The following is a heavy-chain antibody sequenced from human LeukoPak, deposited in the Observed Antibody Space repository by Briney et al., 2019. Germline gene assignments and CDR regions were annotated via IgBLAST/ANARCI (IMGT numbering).Heavy chain of an antibody. CDR1: GFTISDYW. V-gene: IGHV3-15*01. D-gene: IGHD3-16*01. Sequence: GGSLRLSCAASGFTISDYWMSWARQAPGKGLEWVGRIKSKTDGGTTDYAAPVKGRFTISRDDSKNMLYLQMNSLETEDTAVYYCTTPLGRFAEDYWGQGTLVTVSS. CDR2: IKSKTDGGTT. CDR3: TTPLGRFAEDY. J-gene: IGHJ4*02.